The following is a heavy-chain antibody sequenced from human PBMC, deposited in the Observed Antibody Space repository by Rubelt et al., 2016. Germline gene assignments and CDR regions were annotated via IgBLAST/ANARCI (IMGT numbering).Heavy chain of an antibody. V-gene: IGHV4-31*03. CDR1: GYSISSGGYY. D-gene: IGHD6-19*01. J-gene: IGHJ4*02. CDR3: ARCGSGGSLPTDY. CDR2: IYYSGST. Sequence: QVQLQESGPGLVKPSETLSLTCTVSGYSISSGGYYWSWIRQHPGKGLEWIGYIYYSGSTYYNPSLKSRVTISVDTSKNQFSLKLSSVTAADTAVYYCARCGSGGSLPTDYWGQGTLVTVSS.